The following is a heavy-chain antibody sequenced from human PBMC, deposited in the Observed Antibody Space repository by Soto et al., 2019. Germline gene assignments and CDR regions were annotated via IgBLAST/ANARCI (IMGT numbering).Heavy chain of an antibody. V-gene: IGHV5-51*01. CDR1: GYSFATYW. CDR3: ATGGYCSSTSCYNFFDY. CDR2: IYPGDSDT. D-gene: IGHD2-2*02. J-gene: IGHJ4*02. Sequence: VESLKISCKGSGYSFATYWIGWVRQIPGKGLEWMGIIYPGDSDTRYSPSFRGQVTISADKSISTAYLQWSSLKASDTAMYYCATGGYCSSTSCYNFFDYWRQGTLVTVYS.